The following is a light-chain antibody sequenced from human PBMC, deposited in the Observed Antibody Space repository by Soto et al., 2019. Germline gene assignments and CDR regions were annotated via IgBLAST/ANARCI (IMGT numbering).Light chain of an antibody. Sequence: QSALTQPASVSGSPGQSITLSCTGTSSDIVGYDYVSWYQRHPGKAPKLIIYDVNNRPSGVSNRFSGSKSGNTASLTISGLQAEDEADYYCTSYASGSSHVVFGGGTQLTVL. CDR2: DVN. CDR1: SSDIVGYDY. J-gene: IGLJ2*01. CDR3: TSYASGSSHVV. V-gene: IGLV2-14*01.